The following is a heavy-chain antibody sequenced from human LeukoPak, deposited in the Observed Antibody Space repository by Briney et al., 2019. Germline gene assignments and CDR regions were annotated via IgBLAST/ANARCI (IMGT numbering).Heavy chain of an antibody. CDR2: INHSGST. J-gene: IGHJ4*02. CDR3: ARVSSYGDFAPTFDY. D-gene: IGHD4-17*01. CDR1: GGSFSGYY. Sequence: SETLSLTCAVYGGSFSGYYWSWLRQPPGKGLEWIGEINHSGSTNYNPSLKSRVTISVDTSKNQFSLKLSSVTAADTAVYYCARVSSYGDFAPTFDYWGQGTLVTVSS. V-gene: IGHV4-34*01.